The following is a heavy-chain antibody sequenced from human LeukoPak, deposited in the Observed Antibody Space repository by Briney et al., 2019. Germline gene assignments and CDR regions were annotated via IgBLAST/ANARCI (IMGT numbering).Heavy chain of an antibody. Sequence: AESLKISCKGSGYTYNSYWIGWVRQMPGKGLEWIGIIYPIESKTKYSQSFEGQVTISADKSINTAYLQWTSLKASDTAMYFCATRDGYNLLSWGQGTLVTVSS. CDR3: ATRDGYNLLS. CDR2: IYPIESKT. J-gene: IGHJ4*02. CDR1: GYTYNSYW. V-gene: IGHV5-51*01. D-gene: IGHD5-24*01.